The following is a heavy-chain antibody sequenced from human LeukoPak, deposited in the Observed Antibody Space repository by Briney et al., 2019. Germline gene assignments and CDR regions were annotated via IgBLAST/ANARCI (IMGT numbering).Heavy chain of an antibody. J-gene: IGHJ4*02. CDR2: ISYDGSNK. CDR1: GFTFSSYA. D-gene: IGHD2-2*01. V-gene: IGHV3-30*04. CDR3: AREYCSSTSCYGYFDY. Sequence: GGSLRLSCAASGFTFSSYAMHWVRQAPGKGLEWVAVISYDGSNKYYADSVKGRFTISRDNSKNTLYLQMNSPRAEDTAVYYCAREYCSSTSCYGYFDYWGQGTLVTVSS.